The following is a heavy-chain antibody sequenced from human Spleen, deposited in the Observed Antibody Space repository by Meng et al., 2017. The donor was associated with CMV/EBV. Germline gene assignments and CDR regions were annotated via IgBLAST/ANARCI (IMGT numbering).Heavy chain of an antibody. J-gene: IGHJ6*02. CDR2: ISWNSGSI. V-gene: IGHV3-9*01. Sequence: GGSLRLSCAASGFTFDDYVMHWVRQAPGKGLEWVSGISWNSGSIAYADSVKGRFTTSRDNAKKSLYLQMNSLRSEDTALYYCAKQTYGMDVWGQGTTVTVSS. CDR3: AKQTYGMDV. CDR1: GFTFDDYV.